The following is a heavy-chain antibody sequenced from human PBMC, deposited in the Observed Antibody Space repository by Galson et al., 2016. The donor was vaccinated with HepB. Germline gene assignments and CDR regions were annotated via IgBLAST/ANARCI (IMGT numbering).Heavy chain of an antibody. D-gene: IGHD4-17*01. V-gene: IGHV3-13*01. CDR1: GFTFSSYD. Sequence: SLRLSCAASGFTFSSYDMHWVRQATGKGLEWVSAIGTAGDTYYPGSVKGRFTISRENAKNSLYLQMNSLRAGDTAVYYCARGMDGDYLDYWGQGTLVTVSS. CDR2: IGTAGDT. CDR3: ARGMDGDYLDY. J-gene: IGHJ4*02.